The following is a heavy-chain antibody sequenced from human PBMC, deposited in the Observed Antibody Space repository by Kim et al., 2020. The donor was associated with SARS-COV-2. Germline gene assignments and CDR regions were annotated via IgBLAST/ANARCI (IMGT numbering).Heavy chain of an antibody. CDR3: ARGPIVIVPAARLFNY. CDR2: ITDCGST. Sequence: SETLSLTCGVSGGSLSDSYWTWIRQSPGTGLEWIGEITDCGSTNYNPSLKSRVTISVDTSTKQFSLRLRSVTAADTAVYYCARGPIVIVPAARLFNYWG. V-gene: IGHV4-34*01. CDR1: GGSLSDSY. J-gene: IGHJ4*01. D-gene: IGHD2-2*01.